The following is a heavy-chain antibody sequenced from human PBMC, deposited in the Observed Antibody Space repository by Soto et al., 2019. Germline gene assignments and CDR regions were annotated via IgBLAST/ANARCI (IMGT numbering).Heavy chain of an antibody. J-gene: IGHJ3*02. V-gene: IGHV3-21*01. CDR1: GFTFSSYS. CDR3: ARAFVVADAFDI. Sequence: EVQLVESGGGLVKPGGSLRLSCAASGFTFSSYSMNWVRQAPGKGLEWVSSISSSSSYIYYAYSVKGRFNLSLDNAKKSLYLQMSSLRAEDMAVYYCARAFVVADAFDIWGQGTMVTVSS. D-gene: IGHD2-15*01. CDR2: ISSSSSYI.